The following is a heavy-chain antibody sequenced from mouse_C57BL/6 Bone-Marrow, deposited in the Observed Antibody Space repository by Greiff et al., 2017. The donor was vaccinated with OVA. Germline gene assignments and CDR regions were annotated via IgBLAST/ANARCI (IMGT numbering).Heavy chain of an antibody. CDR2: INPNNGGT. D-gene: IGHD1-1*01. J-gene: IGHJ2*01. V-gene: IGHV1-26*01. Sequence: EVQLQQSGPELVKPGASVKISCKASGYTFTDYYMNWVKQSHGKSLEWIGDINPNNGGTSYNQKFKGKATLTVDKSSSTAYMELRSLTSEDSAVYYGASDYYGSSYEFDYWGQGTTLTVSS. CDR1: GYTFTDYY. CDR3: ASDYYGSSYEFDY.